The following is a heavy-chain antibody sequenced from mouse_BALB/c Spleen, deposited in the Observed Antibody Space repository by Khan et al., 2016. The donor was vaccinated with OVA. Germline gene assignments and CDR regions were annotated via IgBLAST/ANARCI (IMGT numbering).Heavy chain of an antibody. CDR2: IDPYYGCA. CDR1: GYSFTGYN. V-gene: IGHV1-39*01. Sequence: VQLKQSGPELEKPGASVKISCKASGYSFTGYNMNWVKQSNGKSLEWIGNIDPYYGCATYNQKFKGKATLTVDKSSSTAYMQLKSLTSEDSAVYYCTRGYGNYVRYYFDYWGQGTTLTVSA. CDR3: TRGYGNYVRYYFDY. J-gene: IGHJ2*01. D-gene: IGHD2-10*02.